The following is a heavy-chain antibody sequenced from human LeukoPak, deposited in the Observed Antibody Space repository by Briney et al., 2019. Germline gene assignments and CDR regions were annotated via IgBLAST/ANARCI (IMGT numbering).Heavy chain of an antibody. D-gene: IGHD5-24*01. Sequence: SETLSLTCTVSGGSISSYYWGWIRQPPGKGLEWIGYIYYSGSTNYNPSLKSRVTMSVDTSKNQFSLKLSSVTAADTAVYYCARVGGYNSPLDYWGQGTLVTVSS. J-gene: IGHJ4*02. V-gene: IGHV4-59*01. CDR2: IYYSGST. CDR3: ARVGGYNSPLDY. CDR1: GGSISSYY.